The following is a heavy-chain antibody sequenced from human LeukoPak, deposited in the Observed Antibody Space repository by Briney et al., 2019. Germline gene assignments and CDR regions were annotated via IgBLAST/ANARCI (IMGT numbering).Heavy chain of an antibody. CDR1: GGSFSGYY. D-gene: IGHD1/OR15-1a*01. Sequence: SETLSLTCAVYGGSFSGYYWSWIRQPPGKGLEWIGEINHSGSTNYNPSLKSRVTISVDTSKNQFSLKLSSVTAADTAVYYCARPPHSGTWLYYFDSWGQGTLVTVSS. V-gene: IGHV4-34*01. CDR2: INHSGST. J-gene: IGHJ4*02. CDR3: ARPPHSGTWLYYFDS.